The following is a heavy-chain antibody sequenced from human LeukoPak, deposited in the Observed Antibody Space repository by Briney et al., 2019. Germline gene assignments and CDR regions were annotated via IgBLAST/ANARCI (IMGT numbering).Heavy chain of an antibody. J-gene: IGHJ6*03. Sequence: LAGGSLRLSCAASGFTFSSFDMHWVRQPTGQGLEWVSTIGTASDTYYPGSVEGRFPFSRDNAKNSLYLQMNSLTAGDTAVYYCARGPPRGKYYYMDVWGKGTTVTVSS. CDR3: ARGPPRGKYYYMDV. CDR1: GFTFSSFD. CDR2: IGTASDT. D-gene: IGHD1-1*01. V-gene: IGHV3-13*01.